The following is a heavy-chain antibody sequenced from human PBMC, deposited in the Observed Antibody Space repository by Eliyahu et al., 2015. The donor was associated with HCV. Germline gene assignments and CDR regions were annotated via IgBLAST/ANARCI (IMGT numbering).Heavy chain of an antibody. Sequence: EVQLVESGGGLVKPGGSLRLSCAASGFTFSSYSMNWVRQAPGKGLEWVSSISSSSSYIYYADSVKGRFTISRDNAKNSLYLQMNSLRAEDTAVYYCARAGYCSSTSCYVGGWRDYYYGMDVWGQGTTVTVSS. CDR3: ARAGYCSSTSCYVGGWRDYYYGMDV. CDR1: GFTFSSYS. J-gene: IGHJ6*02. CDR2: ISSSSSYI. V-gene: IGHV3-21*01. D-gene: IGHD2-2*01.